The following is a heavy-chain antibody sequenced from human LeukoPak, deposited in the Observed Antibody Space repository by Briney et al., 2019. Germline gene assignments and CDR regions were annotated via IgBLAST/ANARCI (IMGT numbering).Heavy chain of an antibody. CDR1: GDSLSGHY. CDR3: AKGRNWFGP. CDR2: IYTAGTT. J-gene: IGHJ5*02. V-gene: IGHV4-4*08. Sequence: SETLSLTCSVSGDSLSGHYWTWIRQTPGEGLQWIGYIYTAGTTKYNPSFKSRVTISIDMSQNQFSLTLDSVTAADTAVYFCAKGRNWFGPWGQGTLATVSS.